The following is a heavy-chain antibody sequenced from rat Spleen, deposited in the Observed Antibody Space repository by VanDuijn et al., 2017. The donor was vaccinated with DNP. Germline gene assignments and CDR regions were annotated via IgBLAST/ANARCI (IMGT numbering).Heavy chain of an antibody. D-gene: IGHD1-2*01. CDR3: ARTDFYSTYIPFAY. Sequence: EVQLQESGPGLVKPSQSLSLTCSVTGYSITSNYWGWIRKFPGNKMEWLGYINYSGNPGYNPSLKSRISITRDTSRNQFFLQLNSVASEDTATYYCARTDFYSTYIPFAYWGQGTLVTVSS. J-gene: IGHJ3*01. V-gene: IGHV3-1*01. CDR2: INYSGNP. CDR1: GYSITSNY.